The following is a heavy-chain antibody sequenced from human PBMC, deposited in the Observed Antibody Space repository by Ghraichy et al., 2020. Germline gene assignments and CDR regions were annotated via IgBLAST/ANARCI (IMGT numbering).Heavy chain of an antibody. CDR1: GGSISSSSYY. CDR3: ARHMSQERLLWFGELLFPFDY. D-gene: IGHD3-10*01. V-gene: IGHV4-39*01. J-gene: IGHJ4*02. CDR2: IYYSGST. Sequence: SETLSLTCTVSGGSISSSSYYWGWIRQPPGKGLEWIGSIYYSGSTYYNPSLKSRVTISVDTSKNQFSLKLSSVTAADTAVYYCARHMSQERLLWFGELLFPFDYWGQGTLVTVSS.